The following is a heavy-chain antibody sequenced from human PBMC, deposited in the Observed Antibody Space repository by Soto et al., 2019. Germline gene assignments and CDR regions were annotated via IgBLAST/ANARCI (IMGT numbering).Heavy chain of an antibody. D-gene: IGHD5-12*01. CDR2: ISYDGSNK. J-gene: IGHJ6*03. CDR1: GFTFSSYG. Sequence: GGSLRLSCAASGFTFSSYGMHWVRQAPGKGLEWVAVISYDGSNKYYADSVKGRFTISRDNSKNTLYLQMNSLRAEDTAVYYCAKGSRDEWLPIKAYHYYYYMDVWGKGTTVTVSS. V-gene: IGHV3-30*18. CDR3: AKGSRDEWLPIKAYHYYYYMDV.